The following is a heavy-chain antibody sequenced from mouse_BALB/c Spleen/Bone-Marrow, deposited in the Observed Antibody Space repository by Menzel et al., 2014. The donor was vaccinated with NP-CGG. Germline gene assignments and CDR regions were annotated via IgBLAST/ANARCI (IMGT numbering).Heavy chain of an antibody. CDR2: ISSGGSYT. Sequence: VKFVEGWGGFVKSGGLLKLTSAASGIAFSSYDMSWVRQTPVKRLEWVATISSGGSYTYYPNSVKGRFTISRDNARNTLYLQMSSLRSEDTALYYCARPLTSACFDYWGQGTILTVS. D-gene: IGHD1-3*01. CDR3: ARPLTSACFDY. V-gene: IGHV5-9*02. J-gene: IGHJ2*01. CDR1: GIAFSSYD.